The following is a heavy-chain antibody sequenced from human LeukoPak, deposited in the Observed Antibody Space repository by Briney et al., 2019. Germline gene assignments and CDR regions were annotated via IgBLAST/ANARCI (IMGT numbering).Heavy chain of an antibody. CDR3: ARDRFRDILTGYYCFDY. J-gene: IGHJ4*02. V-gene: IGHV1-18*04. Sequence: ASVKVSCKASGYTFTSYGISWVRQAPGQGLEWMGWISAYNGNTNYAQKLQGRVTMTTDTSTSTAHMELRSLRSDDTAVYYCARDRFRDILTGYYCFDYWGQGTLVTVSS. CDR2: ISAYNGNT. D-gene: IGHD3-9*01. CDR1: GYTFTSYG.